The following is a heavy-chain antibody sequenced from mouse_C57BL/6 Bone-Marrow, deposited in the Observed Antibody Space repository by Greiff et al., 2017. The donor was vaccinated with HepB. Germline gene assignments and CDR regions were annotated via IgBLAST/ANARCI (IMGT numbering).Heavy chain of an antibody. Sequence: VQLQQSGPELVRPGASVKISCKATGYTFTSHWMQWVRQRPGQGLEWIGEIFPGSGSTYYNEKFKGKATQTVDTSSSTAYMQLSSLTSEDSAVYFCARLAPYGYYFDYWGQGTTLTVSS. J-gene: IGHJ2*01. CDR1: GYTFTSHW. D-gene: IGHD1-1*01. V-gene: IGHV1-56*01. CDR3: ARLAPYGYYFDY. CDR2: IFPGSGST.